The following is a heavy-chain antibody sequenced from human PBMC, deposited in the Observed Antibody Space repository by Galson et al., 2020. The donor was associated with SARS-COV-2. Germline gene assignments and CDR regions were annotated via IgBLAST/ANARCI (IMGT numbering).Heavy chain of an antibody. V-gene: IGHV4-59*08. CDR2: IYYSGST. CDR3: ARHMKYQRFDKDV. CDR1: GGSISGHY. Sequence: SETLSLTCTVSGGSISGHYWSWIRQPPGKGLEWIGHIYYSGSTNQNNPSLKSRVTILADTSKNQLSLRLTSVTAADTAVYYCARHMKYQRFDKDVWGQGTAVTVSS. D-gene: IGHD2-2*01. J-gene: IGHJ6*02.